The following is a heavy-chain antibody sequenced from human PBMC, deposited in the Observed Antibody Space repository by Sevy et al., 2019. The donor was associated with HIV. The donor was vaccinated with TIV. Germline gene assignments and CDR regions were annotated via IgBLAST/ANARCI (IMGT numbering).Heavy chain of an antibody. D-gene: IGHD3-16*02. Sequence: GESLKISCAASGFTVSSNYMSWVRQAPGKGLEWVSVIYSGGSTYYADSVKGRFTISRDNSKNTLYLQMNSLRAEDTAVYYCARDSGDYVWGSYRPTRDYWGQGTLVTVSS. V-gene: IGHV3-66*02. CDR3: ARDSGDYVWGSYRPTRDY. CDR1: GFTVSSNY. J-gene: IGHJ4*02. CDR2: IYSGGST.